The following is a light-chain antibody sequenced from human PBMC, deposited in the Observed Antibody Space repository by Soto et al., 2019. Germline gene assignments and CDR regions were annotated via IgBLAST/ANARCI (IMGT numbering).Light chain of an antibody. CDR1: INDVGGYNY. J-gene: IGLJ1*01. CDR3: MSYAGGNRFV. Sequence: QSALTQPPSASGSPGQSVTISCAGTINDVGGYNYVSWYQQHPGKVPQLMIYQVTKRPSGVPDRFSASKSDTTASLTISGLKAEDEGDYYCMSYAGGNRFVFGTGTKVTVL. CDR2: QVT. V-gene: IGLV2-8*01.